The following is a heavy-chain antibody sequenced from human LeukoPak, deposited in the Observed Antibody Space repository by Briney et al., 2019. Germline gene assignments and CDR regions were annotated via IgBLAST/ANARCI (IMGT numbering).Heavy chain of an antibody. CDR2: LSYDGSVK. D-gene: IGHD1-26*01. CDR1: GFTFSRYA. J-gene: IGHJ4*02. CDR3: ARVSENWELVFPPDY. Sequence: GGSLRLSCAASGFTFSRYAMQWVRQAPGKGLEWVATLSYDGSVKYYADSVKGRFTISRDNSKNSLYLQMNSLRAEDTAVYYCARVSENWELVFPPDYWGQGTLVTVSS. V-gene: IGHV3-30*04.